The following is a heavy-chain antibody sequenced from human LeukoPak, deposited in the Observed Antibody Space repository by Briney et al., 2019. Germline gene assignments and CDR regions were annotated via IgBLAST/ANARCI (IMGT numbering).Heavy chain of an antibody. CDR2: ISGSGGST. CDR3: AKGQRYFDWLHQPDAFDI. J-gene: IGHJ3*02. V-gene: IGHV3-23*01. D-gene: IGHD3-9*01. Sequence: KPGGSLRLSCAASGFTFSTYAMSWVRQAPGKGLEWVSAISGSGGSTYYADSVKGRFTISRDNSKNTLYLQMNSLRAEDKAVYYCAKGQRYFDWLHQPDAFDIWGQGTMVTVSS. CDR1: GFTFSTYA.